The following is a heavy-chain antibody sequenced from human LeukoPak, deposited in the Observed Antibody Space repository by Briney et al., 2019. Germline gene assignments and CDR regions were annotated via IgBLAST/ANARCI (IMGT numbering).Heavy chain of an antibody. CDR1: GFTFSDYY. D-gene: IGHD5-12*01. CDR2: ITSSGSAI. V-gene: IGHV3-11*01. Sequence: GGSLRLSCAASGFTFSDYYMSWIRQAPGKGLEWVAYITSSGSAIYYADSVRCRFTISRDNARNSVFLQMDGLRAEDTAIYYCATDIVATSGDYWGQGTLVIVSS. J-gene: IGHJ4*02. CDR3: ATDIVATSGDY.